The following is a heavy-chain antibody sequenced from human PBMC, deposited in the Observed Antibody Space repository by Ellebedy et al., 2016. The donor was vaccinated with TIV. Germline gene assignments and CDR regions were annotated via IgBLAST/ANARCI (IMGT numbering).Heavy chain of an antibody. CDR2: IYPWDSDT. V-gene: IGHV5-51*01. CDR3: ARGDRGSGWYWDK. J-gene: IGHJ4*02. D-gene: IGHD6-19*01. Sequence: GESLKISCKGSGYSFISYWIGWVRQMPGKGLEWMGYIYPWDSDTRYSPSFQGQVTISVDKSISTAYLQWSSLKASDTAIYYCARGDRGSGWYWDKWGQGTLVTVSS. CDR1: GYSFISYW.